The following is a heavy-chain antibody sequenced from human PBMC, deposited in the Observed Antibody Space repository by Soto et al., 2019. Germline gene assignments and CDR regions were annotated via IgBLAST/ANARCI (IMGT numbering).Heavy chain of an antibody. V-gene: IGHV3-21*01. Sequence: EVQLVESGGGPVKPGGSLRLSCAASGFTFNIYNMNWVRQAPGKGLEWVSSISSSSTFIYYADSVKGRFTISRDNANNSLFLQMNRLRAEDTAVYYCSKGDSSGLFGGGPFQFWGQGALVTVSS. J-gene: IGHJ1*01. CDR2: ISSSSTFI. D-gene: IGHD6-19*01. CDR3: SKGDSSGLFGGGPFQF. CDR1: GFTFNIYN.